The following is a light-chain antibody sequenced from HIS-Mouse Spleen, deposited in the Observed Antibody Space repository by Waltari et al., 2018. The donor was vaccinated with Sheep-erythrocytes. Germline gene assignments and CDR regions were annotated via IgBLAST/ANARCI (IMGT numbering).Light chain of an antibody. CDR1: QGISSW. CDR2: KAS. CDR3: QQYNSYPLT. Sequence: DTQMTQSPSTLSPSVGDRFTITCRASQGISSWLAWYQQKPGKAPKLLIYKASSLESGVPSRFGGSGSGTEFTLTISSLQPDDFATYYCQQYNSYPLTFGGGTKVEIK. J-gene: IGKJ4*01. V-gene: IGKV1-5*03.